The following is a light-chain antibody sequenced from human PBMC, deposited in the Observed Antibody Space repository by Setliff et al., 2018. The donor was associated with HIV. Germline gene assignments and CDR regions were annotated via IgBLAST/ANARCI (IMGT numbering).Light chain of an antibody. CDR1: SSDVGVYNF. Sequence: QSALTQPASVSGSPGQSITISCTGTSSDVGVYNFVSWYQQHPGKAPKLMIYEVSTRPSGVSNRFSGSKSGNQAFLNISXXQADDEADYXCSSYTTSTTYVFGTGTKVTVL. CDR2: EVS. V-gene: IGLV2-14*01. CDR3: SSYTTSTTYV. J-gene: IGLJ1*01.